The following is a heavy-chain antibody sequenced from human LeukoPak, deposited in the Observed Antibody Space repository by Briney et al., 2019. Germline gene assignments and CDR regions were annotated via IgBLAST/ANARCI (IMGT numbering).Heavy chain of an antibody. CDR2: INPSGGST. CDR3: ARDSNRSEFDY. J-gene: IGHJ4*02. CDR1: GYTFTGYY. Sequence: GASVKVSCKASGYTFTGYYMHWVRQAPGQGLEWMGIINPSGGSTSYAQRFQGRVTMTRDTSTSTVYMELSSLRSEDTAVYYCARDSNRSEFDYWGQGTLVTVSS. D-gene: IGHD4-11*01. V-gene: IGHV1-46*01.